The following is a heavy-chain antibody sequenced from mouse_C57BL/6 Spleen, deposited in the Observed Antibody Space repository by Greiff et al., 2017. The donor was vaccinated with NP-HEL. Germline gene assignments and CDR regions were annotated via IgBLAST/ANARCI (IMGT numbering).Heavy chain of an antibody. CDR1: GFSLTSYG. Sequence: VHLVESGPGLVQPSQSLSITCTVSGFSLTSYGVHWVRQSPGKGLEWLGVIWRGGSTDYNAAFMSRLSITKDNSKSQVFFKMNSLQADDTAIYYCAKERGNYVRAMDYWGQGTSVTVSS. CDR3: AKERGNYVRAMDY. CDR2: IWRGGST. D-gene: IGHD2-1*01. J-gene: IGHJ4*01. V-gene: IGHV2-5*01.